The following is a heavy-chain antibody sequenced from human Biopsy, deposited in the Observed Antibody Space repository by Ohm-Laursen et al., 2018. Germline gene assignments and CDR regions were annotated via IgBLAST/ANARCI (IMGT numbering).Heavy chain of an antibody. J-gene: IGHJ4*02. CDR1: GGSISSDY. CDR2: ITPTGVT. V-gene: IGHV4-4*07. CDR3: ARELMEYYDSSGYFDH. D-gene: IGHD3-22*01. Sequence: GTLSLTWTVSGGSISSDYWSWIRQSADKGLEWIGRITPTGVTHYNPSLESRVTMSLDTSKKLFSLKLSSVTAADTAMYYCARELMEYYDSSGYFDHWGQGSLVTVSS.